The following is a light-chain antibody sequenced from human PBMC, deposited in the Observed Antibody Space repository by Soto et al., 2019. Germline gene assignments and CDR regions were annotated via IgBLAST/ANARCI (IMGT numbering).Light chain of an antibody. CDR3: QQYGRSPLT. V-gene: IGKV3-20*01. J-gene: IGKJ4*01. Sequence: EIVLTQSPGNLSLSPGERATLSCRASQSVGSSLVWYQQKPGQAPRLLVYNASSRATDIPDRFSGSGSETDFTLTIRSLEPEDFAVYSCQQYGRSPLTFGGGTKVEIK. CDR1: QSVGSS. CDR2: NAS.